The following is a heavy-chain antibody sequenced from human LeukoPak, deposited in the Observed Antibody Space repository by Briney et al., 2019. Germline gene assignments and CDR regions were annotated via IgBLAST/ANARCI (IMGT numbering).Heavy chain of an antibody. CDR3: ATHSGSYSFDY. CDR1: GFTFSSYS. D-gene: IGHD1-26*01. Sequence: GGSLRLSCAASGFTFSSYSMNWVRQAPGKGLEWVSSISSSSSYIYYADSVKGRFTTSRDNAKNSLHLQMNSLRAEDTAVYYCATHSGSYSFDYWGQGTLVTVSS. J-gene: IGHJ4*02. CDR2: ISSSSSYI. V-gene: IGHV3-21*01.